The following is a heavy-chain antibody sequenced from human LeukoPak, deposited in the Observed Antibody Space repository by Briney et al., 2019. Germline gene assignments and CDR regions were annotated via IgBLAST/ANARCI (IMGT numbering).Heavy chain of an antibody. J-gene: IGHJ4*02. D-gene: IGHD6-13*01. CDR3: SGRDSSRSPKAY. CDR1: GLTFTDFW. CDR2: INPDGNEK. Sequence: GGSLRLSCAASGLTFTDFWMNWVRLAPGRGLEWLANINPDGNEKYYVDSVKGRFAMSRDNAKNEVYLEMNSLRAEDTGVYYCSGRDSSRSPKAYWGQGTLVSVSS. V-gene: IGHV3-7*01.